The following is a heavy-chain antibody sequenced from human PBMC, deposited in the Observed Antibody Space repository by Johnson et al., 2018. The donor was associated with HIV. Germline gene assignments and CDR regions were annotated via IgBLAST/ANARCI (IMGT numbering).Heavy chain of an antibody. V-gene: IGHV3-66*01. D-gene: IGHD2-8*01. CDR1: GFTFSSNY. CDR3: MLRTHAEKAFDI. Sequence: VQLVESGGGVVQPGRSLRLSCAASGFTFSSNYMSWVRQAPGKGLEWVSVIDTAGSTYDADSVKGRFTISRDNSKNTLYLQMNSLRAEDTAVYYCMLRTHAEKAFDIWGQGTMVTVSS. CDR2: IDTAGST. J-gene: IGHJ3*02.